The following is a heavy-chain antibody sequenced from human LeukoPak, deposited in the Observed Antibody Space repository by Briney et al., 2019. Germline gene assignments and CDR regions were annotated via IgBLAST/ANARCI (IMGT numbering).Heavy chain of an antibody. D-gene: IGHD3-10*01. Sequence: SETLSLTCTVSGGSISSYYWSWIRQPPGKGLEWIGSIYYSGSTYYNPSLKSRVIIIIDTPKNHFSLTLSSVTAADTAVYYCARSDGYGLVGIWGQGTMVTVSS. CDR2: IYYSGST. V-gene: IGHV4-39*07. CDR1: GGSISSYY. J-gene: IGHJ3*02. CDR3: ARSDGYGLVGI.